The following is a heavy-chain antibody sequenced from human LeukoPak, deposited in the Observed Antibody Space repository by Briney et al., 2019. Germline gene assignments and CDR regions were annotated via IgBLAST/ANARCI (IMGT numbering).Heavy chain of an antibody. CDR3: ARENLGYCSSTSCFGFDY. J-gene: IGHJ4*02. CDR2: IYYNGST. CDR1: GGSISSYY. D-gene: IGHD2-2*01. Sequence: SETLSLTCTVSGGSISSYYWSWIRQPPGKGLEWLGYIYYNGSTNYNPSLKSRVTISVDTSKNQFSLKLSSVTAADTAVYYCARENLGYCSSTSCFGFDYWGQGTLVTVSS. V-gene: IGHV4-59*01.